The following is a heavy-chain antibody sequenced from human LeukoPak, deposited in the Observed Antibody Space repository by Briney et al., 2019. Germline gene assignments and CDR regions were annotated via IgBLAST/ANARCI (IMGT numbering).Heavy chain of an antibody. Sequence: SETLSLTCAVSGGSISSGGYSWSWIRQPPGKGLEWIGFIYHSGSTYYNPSLKSRVTISVDRSKNQFSLKLSSVTAADTAVYYCAGLIAVDGADYWGQGTLVTVSS. CDR2: IYHSGST. V-gene: IGHV4-30-2*01. D-gene: IGHD6-19*01. CDR1: GGSISSGGYS. CDR3: AGLIAVDGADY. J-gene: IGHJ4*02.